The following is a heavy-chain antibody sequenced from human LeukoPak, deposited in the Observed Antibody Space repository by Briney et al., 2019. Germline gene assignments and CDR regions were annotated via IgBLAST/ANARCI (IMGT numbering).Heavy chain of an antibody. Sequence: SQTLSLTCAISGDNVSSKSAAWNWIRQSPSRGLGWLGRTYYRSKWYIEFALSVKSRITINPDPSKNQFSLQLKSLTPEDTAVYYCARTTGTFDYWGQGTLVTVSS. CDR1: GDNVSSKSAA. J-gene: IGHJ4*02. D-gene: IGHD7-27*01. CDR2: TYYRSKWYI. V-gene: IGHV6-1*01. CDR3: ARTTGTFDY.